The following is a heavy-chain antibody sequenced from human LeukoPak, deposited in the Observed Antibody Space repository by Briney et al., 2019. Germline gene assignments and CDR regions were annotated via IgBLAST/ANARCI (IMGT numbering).Heavy chain of an antibody. Sequence: GASVRVSCKASGYTFTGYYMHWVRQAPGQGLEWMGRINPNSGGTNYAQKFQGRVTMTRDTSISTAYMELRSLRSDDTAVYYCARSLNYYDSSGFGAFDIWGQGTMVTVSS. CDR2: INPNSGGT. D-gene: IGHD3-22*01. J-gene: IGHJ3*02. CDR3: ARSLNYYDSSGFGAFDI. CDR1: GYTFTGYY. V-gene: IGHV1-2*06.